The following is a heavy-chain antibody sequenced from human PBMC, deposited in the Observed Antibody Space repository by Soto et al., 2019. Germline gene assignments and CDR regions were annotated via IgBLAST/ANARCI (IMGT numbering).Heavy chain of an antibody. V-gene: IGHV3-49*04. CDR1: GFTFGDYA. J-gene: IGHJ3*01. Sequence: GSLRLSCTASGFTFGDYAMSWVRQAPGKGLEWVGFIRSKTYSGTAEYAASVKGRFTISRDDSKSIAYLQMNSLKTEDTAVYYCTRDQPITPWGQGTMVTVSS. D-gene: IGHD3-10*01. CDR2: IRSKTYSGTA. CDR3: TRDQPITP.